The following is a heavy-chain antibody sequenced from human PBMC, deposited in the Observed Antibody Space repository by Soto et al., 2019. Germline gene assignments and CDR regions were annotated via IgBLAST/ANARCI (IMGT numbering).Heavy chain of an antibody. CDR1: GGSISSYY. Sequence: SETLSLTCTVSGGSISSYYWSWIRQPPGKGLEWIGYIYYSGSTNYNPSLKSRVTISVDTSKNQFSLKLSSVTAADTAVYYCARVSSSSTRVYYYYYMDVWGKGTTVTVSS. V-gene: IGHV4-59*01. J-gene: IGHJ6*03. CDR2: IYYSGST. CDR3: ARVSSSSTRVYYYYYMDV. D-gene: IGHD6-6*01.